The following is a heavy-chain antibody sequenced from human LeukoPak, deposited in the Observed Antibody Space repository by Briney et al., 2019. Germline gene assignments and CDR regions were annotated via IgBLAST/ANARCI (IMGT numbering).Heavy chain of an antibody. CDR3: ARGYSSSDFDY. CDR1: GYTFTSYG. D-gene: IGHD6-13*01. CDR2: INPSGGST. Sequence: ASVKVSCKASGYTFTSYGISWVRQAPGQGLEWMGIINPSGGSTSYAQKFQGRVTMTRATSISTAYMELSRLRSDDTAVYYCARGYSSSDFDYWGQGTLVTVSS. V-gene: IGHV1-46*01. J-gene: IGHJ4*02.